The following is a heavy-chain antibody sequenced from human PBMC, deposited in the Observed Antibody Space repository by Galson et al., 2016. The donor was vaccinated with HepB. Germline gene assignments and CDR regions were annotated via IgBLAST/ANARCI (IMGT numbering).Heavy chain of an antibody. V-gene: IGHV3-30-3*01. J-gene: IGHJ4*02. Sequence: SLRLSCAASGFTFRDYPMHWVRLAPGKGLEWLTVISKDGGNKYDADSVKGRFIISRDNSKNTLSLQMNSLRAEDTAVYYCVRDSDTSMVHFDYWGQGTLVTVSS. CDR1: GFTFRDYP. CDR2: ISKDGGNK. CDR3: VRDSDTSMVHFDY. D-gene: IGHD5-18*01.